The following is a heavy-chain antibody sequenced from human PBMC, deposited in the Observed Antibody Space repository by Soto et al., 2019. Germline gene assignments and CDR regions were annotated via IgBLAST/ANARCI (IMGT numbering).Heavy chain of an antibody. CDR1: GGSVSSGSYY. CDR3: ASQGDYYYGMDV. CDR2: IYYSGST. Sequence: PSETLSLTCTVSGGSVSSGSYYWSWIRQPPGKGLEWIGYIYYSGSTNYNPSLKSRVTISVDTSKNQFSLKLSSVTAADTAVYYCASQGDYYYGMDVWGQGTTVIVSS. J-gene: IGHJ6*02. D-gene: IGHD3-16*01. V-gene: IGHV4-61*01.